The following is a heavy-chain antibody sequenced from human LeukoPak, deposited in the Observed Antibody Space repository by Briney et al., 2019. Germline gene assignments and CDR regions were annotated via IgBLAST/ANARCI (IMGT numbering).Heavy chain of an antibody. CDR3: ARRLLYGSGSYGGWFDP. Sequence: PSETLSLTCTVSGGSISSSSYYWGWIRQPPGKGLEWIGSIYYSGSTYYNPSLKSRVTISVDTSKNQFSLKLSSVTAADTAVYYCARRLLYGSGSYGGWFDPWGQGTLVTVSS. CDR1: GGSISSSSYY. D-gene: IGHD3-10*01. J-gene: IGHJ5*02. V-gene: IGHV4-39*01. CDR2: IYYSGST.